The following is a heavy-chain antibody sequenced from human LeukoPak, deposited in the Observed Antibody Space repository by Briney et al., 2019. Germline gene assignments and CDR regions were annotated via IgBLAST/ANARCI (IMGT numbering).Heavy chain of an antibody. CDR2: ISYDGSNK. V-gene: IGHV3-30-3*01. CDR1: GFTFSSYA. J-gene: IGHJ4*02. Sequence: GRSPRLSCAASGFTFSSYAMHWVRQAPGKGLEWVAVISYDGSNKYYADSVKGRFTISRDNSKNTLYLQMNSLRAEDTAVYYCARDVGATKPPYWGQGTLVTVSS. CDR3: ARDVGATKPPY. D-gene: IGHD1-26*01.